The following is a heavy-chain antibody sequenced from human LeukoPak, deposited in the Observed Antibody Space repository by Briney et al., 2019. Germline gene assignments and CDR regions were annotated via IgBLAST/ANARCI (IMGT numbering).Heavy chain of an antibody. J-gene: IGHJ4*02. Sequence: GWSLRLSCAASGFTLSSYGMHWVRQAPGKGLEWVAVIWYDGSNKYYADSVKGRFTISRDNSKNTLYLQMNSLRAEDTAVYYCARDSSGHFDYWGQGTLVTVSS. CDR2: IWYDGSNK. D-gene: IGHD1-26*01. V-gene: IGHV3-33*01. CDR3: ARDSSGHFDY. CDR1: GFTLSSYG.